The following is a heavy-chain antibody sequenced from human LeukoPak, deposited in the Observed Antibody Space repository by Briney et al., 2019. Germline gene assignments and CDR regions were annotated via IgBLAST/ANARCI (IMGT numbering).Heavy chain of an antibody. CDR3: ARDELSSGYLYYFDD. V-gene: IGHV3-7*01. J-gene: IGHJ4*02. CDR2: INQDGTEK. CDR1: GFTFSSYW. D-gene: IGHD3-22*01. Sequence: GGSLRLSCAASGFTFSSYWMSWVRQAPGKGLEWVANINQDGTEKDYVDSVKGRFTISRDNAKDSLHLQMNGLRGEDTAVHYCARDELSSGYLYYFDDWGQGAQVTVSS.